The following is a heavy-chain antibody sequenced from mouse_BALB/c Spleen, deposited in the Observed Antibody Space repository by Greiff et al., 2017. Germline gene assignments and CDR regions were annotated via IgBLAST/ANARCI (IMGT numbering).Heavy chain of an antibody. J-gene: IGHJ3*01. Sequence: EVKVEESGGGLVQPGVSMKLSCVASGFTFSNYWMNWVRQSPEKGLEWVAEIRLKSNNYATHYAESVKGRFTISRDDSKSSVYLQMNNLRAEDTGIYYCTRGGSWFAYWGQGTLVTVSA. CDR1: GFTFSNYW. CDR3: TRGGSWFAY. CDR2: IRLKSNNYAT. D-gene: IGHD3-1*01. V-gene: IGHV6-6*02.